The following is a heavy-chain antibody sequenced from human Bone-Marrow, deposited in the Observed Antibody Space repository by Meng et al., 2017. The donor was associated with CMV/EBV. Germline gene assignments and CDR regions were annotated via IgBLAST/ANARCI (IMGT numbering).Heavy chain of an antibody. J-gene: IGHJ5*02. D-gene: IGHD2/OR15-2a*01. CDR2: ISWNSGSI. Sequence: GGSLRLSCAASGFTFDDYAMHWVRQAPGKGLEWVSGISWNSGSIGYADSVKGRFTISRDNAKNSLYLQMNSLRAEDTALYYCARGGNKWELLSLGFDPLGQGTLVTVSS. CDR3: ARGGNKWELLSLGFDP. CDR1: GFTFDDYA. V-gene: IGHV3-9*01.